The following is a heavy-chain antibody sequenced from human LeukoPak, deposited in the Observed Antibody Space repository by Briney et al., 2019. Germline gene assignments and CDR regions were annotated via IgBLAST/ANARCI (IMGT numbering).Heavy chain of an antibody. CDR3: AKVGAVAPSIDY. Sequence: GGSPRLSCAASGFTFSSYAMSWVRQAPGKGLEWVSAISGSGGSTYYADSVKGRFTISRDNSKNTLYLQMNSLRAEDTAVYYCAKVGAVAPSIDYWGQGTLVTVSS. D-gene: IGHD6-19*01. CDR1: GFTFSSYA. CDR2: ISGSGGST. V-gene: IGHV3-23*01. J-gene: IGHJ4*02.